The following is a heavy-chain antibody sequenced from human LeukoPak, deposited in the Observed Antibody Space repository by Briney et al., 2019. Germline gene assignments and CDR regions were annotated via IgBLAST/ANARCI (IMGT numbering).Heavy chain of an antibody. CDR1: GFTFSSYG. CDR2: IRFDGSNK. Sequence: GGSLRLSCAASGFTFSSYGMHWVRQAPGKGLEWVAFIRFDGSNKYYADSVKGRFTISRDNSKNTLYLQMNSLRGEDTAVYYCAKGLLRFLEWSFGPWGQGTLVTVSS. V-gene: IGHV3-30*02. CDR3: AKGLLRFLEWSFGP. D-gene: IGHD3-3*01. J-gene: IGHJ5*02.